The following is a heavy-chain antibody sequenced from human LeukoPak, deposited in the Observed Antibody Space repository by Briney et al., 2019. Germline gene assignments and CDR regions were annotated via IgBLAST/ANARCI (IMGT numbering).Heavy chain of an antibody. V-gene: IGHV5-51*01. D-gene: IGHD6-13*01. CDR3: ARPPGYTSSWAWYFDL. CDR2: IYPGDSDT. Sequence: GESLKISCKGSGYSFTNYWIGWVRQMPGKGLEWMGIIYPGDSDTRYNPSFQGQVTISADKSISTAYLQWSSLEASDTAMYYCARPPGYTSSWAWYFDLWGRGTLVTVSS. J-gene: IGHJ2*01. CDR1: GYSFTNYW.